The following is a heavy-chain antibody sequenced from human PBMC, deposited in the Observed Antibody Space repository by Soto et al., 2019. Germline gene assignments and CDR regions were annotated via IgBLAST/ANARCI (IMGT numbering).Heavy chain of an antibody. CDR3: ASGPVYDILTGPYDY. D-gene: IGHD3-9*01. CDR2: ISAYNGNT. CDR1: GYTFTSYG. V-gene: IGHV1-18*01. J-gene: IGHJ4*02. Sequence: ASVKVSFKASGYTFTSYGISWVRQAPGQGLEWMGWISAYNGNTNYAQKLQGRVTMTTDTSTSTAYMELRSLRSDDTAVYYCASGPVYDILTGPYDYWGQGTLVTVSS.